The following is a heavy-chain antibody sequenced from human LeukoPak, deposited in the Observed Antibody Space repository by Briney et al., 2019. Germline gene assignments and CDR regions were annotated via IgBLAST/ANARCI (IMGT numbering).Heavy chain of an antibody. J-gene: IGHJ4*02. V-gene: IGHV3-23*01. D-gene: IGHD1-26*01. CDR2: ISGSGGST. CDR1: GFTFSNYA. Sequence: GSLRLFWSASGFTFSNYAMSWVRQAPGKGLEWVSAISGSGGSTYYADSVKGRFTISRDNSKNSLYLQMNSLTAEDTAVYYCTSGSQIFDYWGQGTLVTVSS. CDR3: TSGSQIFDY.